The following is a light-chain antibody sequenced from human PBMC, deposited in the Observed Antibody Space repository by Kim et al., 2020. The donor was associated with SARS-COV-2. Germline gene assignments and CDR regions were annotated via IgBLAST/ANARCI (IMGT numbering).Light chain of an antibody. Sequence: VSPGERATLSCTASQSVRSNLAWYQQKPGLAPRLLISAASTRATGIPVRFSGGGSGTDFTLTISSLQSEDFAVYYCQQYDKWPRTFGQGTKVDIK. CDR1: QSVRSN. CDR2: AAS. J-gene: IGKJ1*01. V-gene: IGKV3-15*01. CDR3: QQYDKWPRT.